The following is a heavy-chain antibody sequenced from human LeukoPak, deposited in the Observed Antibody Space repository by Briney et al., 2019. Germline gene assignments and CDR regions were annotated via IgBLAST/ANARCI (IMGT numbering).Heavy chain of an antibody. V-gene: IGHV4-4*07. J-gene: IGHJ5*02. CDR2: IYTSGST. D-gene: IGHD1-1*01. CDR1: GGSISSYY. CDR3: ARALWTGTTNWFDP. Sequence: SETLSLTCTVSGGSISSYYWSWIRQPAGKGLEWIGRIYTSGSTNYNPSLKSRVTMSVDTSKNQFSPKLSSVTAADTAVYYCARALWTGTTNWFDPWGQGTLVTVSS.